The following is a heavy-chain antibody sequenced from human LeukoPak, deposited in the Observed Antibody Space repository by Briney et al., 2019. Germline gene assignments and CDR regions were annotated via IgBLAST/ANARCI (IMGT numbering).Heavy chain of an antibody. J-gene: IGHJ3*02. CDR2: IYYSGST. CDR3: ARPSGEDAFDI. V-gene: IGHV4-59*01. CDR1: GGSMSSYY. Sequence: SETLSLTCTVSGGSMSSYYWSWIRQPPGKGLEWIGYIYYSGSTNYNPSLKSRVTISVDTSKNQFSLKLSSVTAADTAVYYCARPSGEDAFDIWGQGTMVTVSS. D-gene: IGHD3-16*01.